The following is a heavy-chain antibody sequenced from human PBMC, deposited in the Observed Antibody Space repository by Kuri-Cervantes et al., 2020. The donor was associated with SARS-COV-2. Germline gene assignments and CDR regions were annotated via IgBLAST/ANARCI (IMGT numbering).Heavy chain of an antibody. Sequence: GESLKISCAASGFTFSDYYMSWVRQAPGKGLEWIAYISQSSRFTDYADSVKGRFIISRDDAKKSLFLQMTSLSGDDTAMYYCARDWDYGGTKGGVHTQWGQGTLVTVSS. D-gene: IGHD4/OR15-4a*01. J-gene: IGHJ4*02. CDR3: ARDWDYGGTKGGVHTQ. V-gene: IGHV3-11*05. CDR1: GFTFSDYY. CDR2: ISQSSRFT.